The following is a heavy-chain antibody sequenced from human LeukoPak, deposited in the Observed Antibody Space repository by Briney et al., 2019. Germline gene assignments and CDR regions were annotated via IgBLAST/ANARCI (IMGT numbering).Heavy chain of an antibody. J-gene: IGHJ4*02. CDR3: ARGGYGSSPGDYYFDY. D-gene: IGHD6-13*01. CDR1: GFTFSRYD. CDR2: IGTAGDT. Sequence: PGGSLRLSCAASGFTFSRYDMHWVRQGTRKGLEWVSAIGTAGDTYYPGSVKGRFTISRENAKNSLYLQMNSLRAGDTAVYYCARGGYGSSPGDYYFDYWGQGTLVTVSS. V-gene: IGHV3-13*01.